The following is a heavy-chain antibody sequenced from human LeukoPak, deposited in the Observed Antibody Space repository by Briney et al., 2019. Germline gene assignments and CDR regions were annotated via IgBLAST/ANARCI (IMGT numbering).Heavy chain of an antibody. V-gene: IGHV1-18*01. D-gene: IGHD3-16*01. CDR1: GYTFISYG. CDR2: IGAYNDNT. CDR3: ERGADTGSYGSLVYFDY. J-gene: IGHJ4*02. Sequence: ASVKVSCKSSGYTFISYGISWVRQAPGQGLEWMGWIGAYNDNTKYAQNLQGRVTMTTDTSTSTAYMELRSLRSDDTAVYFCERGADTGSYGSLVYFDYWGQGTLVTVSS.